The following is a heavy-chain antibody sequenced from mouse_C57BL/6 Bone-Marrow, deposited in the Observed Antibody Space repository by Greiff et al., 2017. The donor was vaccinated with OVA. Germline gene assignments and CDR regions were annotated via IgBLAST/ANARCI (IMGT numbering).Heavy chain of an antibody. CDR3: ARGRDSSGFPLSY. V-gene: IGHV5-4*03. CDR1: GFTFSSYA. CDR2: ISDGGSYT. J-gene: IGHJ2*01. D-gene: IGHD3-2*02. Sequence: EVKLVESGGGLVKPGGSLKLSCAASGFTFSSYAMSWVRQTPEKRLEWVATISDGGSYTYYPDNVKGRFTISRDNAKNNLYLQMSHLKSEDTAMYYCARGRDSSGFPLSYWGQGTTLTVSS.